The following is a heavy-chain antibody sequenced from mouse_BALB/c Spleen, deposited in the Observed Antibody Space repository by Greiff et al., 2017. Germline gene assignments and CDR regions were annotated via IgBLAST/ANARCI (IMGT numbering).Heavy chain of an antibody. CDR1: GFNIKDYY. D-gene: IGHD4-1*01. CDR3: ANWDYFDY. CDR2: IDPENGNT. V-gene: IGHV14-1*02. J-gene: IGHJ2*01. Sequence: GHVKQSGAELVRPGALVKLSCKASGFNIKDYYMHWVKQRPEQGLEWIGWIDPENGNTIYDPKFQGKASITADTSSNTAYLQLSSLTSEDTAVYYCANWDYFDYWGQGTTLTVSS.